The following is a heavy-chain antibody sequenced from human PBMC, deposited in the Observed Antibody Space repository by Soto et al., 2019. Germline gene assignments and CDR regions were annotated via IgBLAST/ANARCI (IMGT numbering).Heavy chain of an antibody. V-gene: IGHV4-59*01. CDR3: ARVKGTYDFVSRQWHGWFDP. J-gene: IGHJ5*02. Sequence: SETLSVTCIVSCRSLSYYYYNWMRRHPGKGLEWIENSSESGSTNHSPSLNNRASMSLDTSTNQVSLNLSSVTPAATAISDCARVKGTYDFVSRQWHGWFDPWGQGTMVTVSS. D-gene: IGHD3-16*01. CDR1: CRSLSYYY. CDR2: SSESGST.